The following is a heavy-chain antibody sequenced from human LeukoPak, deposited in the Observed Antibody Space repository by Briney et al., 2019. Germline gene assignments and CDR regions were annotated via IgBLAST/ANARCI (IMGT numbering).Heavy chain of an antibody. J-gene: IGHJ5*02. CDR2: THTSGSP. CDR1: GGSMTHYF. CDR3: ARATQRYCSGTTCFPYWFDT. Sequence: SETLSLTCTVSGGSMTHYFWNWIRQPPGKGLEWIGYTHTSGSPDYSRSLKSRVTISLDTSKNQFSLMLSSVTAADTAVYFCARATQRYCSGTTCFPYWFDTWGQGTLATVSS. D-gene: IGHD2-2*01. V-gene: IGHV4-4*09.